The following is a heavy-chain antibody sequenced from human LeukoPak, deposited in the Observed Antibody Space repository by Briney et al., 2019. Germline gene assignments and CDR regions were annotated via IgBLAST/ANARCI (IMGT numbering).Heavy chain of an antibody. CDR2: ISGISGSTT. V-gene: IGHV3-23*01. D-gene: IGHD3-3*01. Sequence: GGSLRLSCAASGFNFADHAMRWVRQAPGKGLEWVSAISGISGSTTIYADSVKGRFAVSRDNSRNTLFLQMNSLRAEDTAVYYCARGVDFWGQGTLVTVSS. CDR1: GFNFADHA. CDR3: ARGVDF. J-gene: IGHJ4*02.